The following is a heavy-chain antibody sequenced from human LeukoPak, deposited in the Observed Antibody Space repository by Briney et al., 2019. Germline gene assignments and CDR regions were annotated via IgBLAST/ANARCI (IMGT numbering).Heavy chain of an antibody. CDR3: ARDWSYSGSYYAYAFDI. CDR2: IYYTGST. CDR1: GGSISSSGYY. D-gene: IGHD1-26*01. V-gene: IGHV4-39*07. Sequence: SETLSLTCTVSGGSISSSGYYWGWIRQPPGKGLEWIGSIYYTGSTYYNPSLKSRLTISVDTSKNQFSLSLSSVTAADTAVYYCARDWSYSGSYYAYAFDIWGQGTMVTVSS. J-gene: IGHJ3*02.